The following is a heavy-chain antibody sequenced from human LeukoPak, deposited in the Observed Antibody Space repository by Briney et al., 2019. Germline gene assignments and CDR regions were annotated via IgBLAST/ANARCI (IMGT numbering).Heavy chain of an antibody. CDR2: VTSGSIYI. D-gene: IGHD6-13*01. V-gene: IGHV3-21*01. CDR1: GLTFVGYT. Sequence: GGSLRLSCEASGLTFVGYTMNWVRQTPGGGLEWVSSVTSGSIYIYYADSVKGRFTISSDSATNSLYLQMNSLRVEDTGVYYCAKEGDATAAAGMGGFDLWGQGTMVTVSS. J-gene: IGHJ3*01. CDR3: AKEGDATAAAGMGGFDL.